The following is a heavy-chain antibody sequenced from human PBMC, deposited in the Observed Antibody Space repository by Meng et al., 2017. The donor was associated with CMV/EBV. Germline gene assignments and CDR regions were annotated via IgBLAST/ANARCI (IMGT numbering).Heavy chain of an antibody. V-gene: IGHV4-4*02. J-gene: IGHJ5*02. CDR1: CGSISSSNW. D-gene: IGHD6-6*01. CDR3: ARVQRSSSFGFDP. Sequence: AVACGSISSSNWWSWCRQPPGKGLEWIGEIYHSGSTNYNPSLKSRVTISVDKSKNQFSLKLSSVTAADTAVYYCARVQRSSSFGFDPWGQGTLVTVSS. CDR2: IYHSGST.